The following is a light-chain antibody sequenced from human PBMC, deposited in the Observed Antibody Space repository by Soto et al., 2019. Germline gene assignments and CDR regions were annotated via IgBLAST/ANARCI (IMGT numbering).Light chain of an antibody. V-gene: IGLV1-51*01. J-gene: IGLJ3*02. CDR2: DNN. Sequence: QSVLTQPPSVSAAPGQKVTISCSGSSSNIGINYVSWYQQLPGTAPKLLIYDNNKRPSGIPDRFSGSKSGTSATLGITGLQTGDEADYYCGTWDSSLSAGVFGGGTKLTVL. CDR1: SSNIGINY. CDR3: GTWDSSLSAGV.